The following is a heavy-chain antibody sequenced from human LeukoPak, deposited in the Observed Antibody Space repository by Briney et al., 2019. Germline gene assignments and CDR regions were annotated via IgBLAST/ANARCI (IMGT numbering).Heavy chain of an antibody. CDR1: GFNFDDYV. Sequence: GGSLRLSCAASGFNFDDYVMTWVRQAPGKGLEWVSGINWNGGGRGYADSVKGRFTISRDNAKNSLYLQMNSLRAEDTAVYYCARDLHLEYYDFWTSGYFDYWGQGTLVTVSS. V-gene: IGHV3-20*04. CDR2: INWNGGGR. CDR3: ARDLHLEYYDFWTSGYFDY. J-gene: IGHJ4*02. D-gene: IGHD3-3*01.